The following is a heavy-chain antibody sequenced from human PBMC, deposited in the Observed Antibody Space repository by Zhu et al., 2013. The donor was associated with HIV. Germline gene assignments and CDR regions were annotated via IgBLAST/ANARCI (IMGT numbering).Heavy chain of an antibody. V-gene: IGHV1-2*02. CDR2: INPNTGGT. Sequence: QVQLVQSGAEVKNPGASVKVSCKASGYRFTDYYIHWVRQAPGQGLEWMGWINPNTGGTNSAQSFHDRVSMTRDTSISTAYMEVSRLKSDDTAIYYCARDHTYGSTFENYWGQGTLGPPSPQ. J-gene: IGHJ4*02. D-gene: IGHD5-18*01. CDR3: ARDHTYGSTFENY. CDR1: GYRFTDYY.